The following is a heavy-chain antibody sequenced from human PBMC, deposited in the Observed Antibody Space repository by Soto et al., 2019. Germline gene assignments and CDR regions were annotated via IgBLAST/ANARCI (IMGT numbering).Heavy chain of an antibody. V-gene: IGHV4-39*01. D-gene: IGHD4-17*01. CDR2: IYYSGST. CDR3: ARQRTSAVTTDYFDV. J-gene: IGHJ4*02. Sequence: SETLSLTCTVTGDSISSRSYYWGWIRQPPGKGLEWIGSIYYSGSTYNNPSLRSRVSMSIDTSKDQFSLKLKSVTAADTALYFCARQRTSAVTTDYFDVSGPGSLVTVSS. CDR1: GDSISSRSYY.